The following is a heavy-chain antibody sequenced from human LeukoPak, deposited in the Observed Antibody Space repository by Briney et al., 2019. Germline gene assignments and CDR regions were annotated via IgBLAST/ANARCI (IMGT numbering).Heavy chain of an antibody. Sequence: GGSLRLSCAASGFTFSNAWMSWVRQAPGKGLEWVGRIKRKTDGRQTDYAAPVKGRFTISRDDTKNTLYLQMNSLKTEDTAVYYCTTGGYYDSRPFDYWGQGTLVTVSS. J-gene: IGHJ4*02. V-gene: IGHV3-15*01. CDR3: TTGGYYDSRPFDY. D-gene: IGHD3-22*01. CDR1: GFTFSNAW. CDR2: IKRKTDGRQT.